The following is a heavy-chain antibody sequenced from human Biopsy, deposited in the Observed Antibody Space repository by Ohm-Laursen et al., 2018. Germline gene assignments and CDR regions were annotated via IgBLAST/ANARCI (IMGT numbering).Heavy chain of an antibody. J-gene: IGHJ4*02. CDR2: ISNSGNT. CDR3: ARRGSGGRSFDY. D-gene: IGHD2-15*01. Sequence: DTLSLTWTVSGDSINSSYWSWIRQAPGKGLEWIGFISNSGNTNYNPSLKRRVTISAGTSKTQFSLKLGSVTVADTAVFYCARRGSGGRSFDYWGQGPLVTVSS. CDR1: GDSINSSY. V-gene: IGHV4-59*08.